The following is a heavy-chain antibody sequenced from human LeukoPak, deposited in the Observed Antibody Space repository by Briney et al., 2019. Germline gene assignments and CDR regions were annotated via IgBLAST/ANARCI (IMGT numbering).Heavy chain of an antibody. J-gene: IGHJ4*02. D-gene: IGHD2-2*01. V-gene: IGHV5-51*01. CDR3: ARLRAPYCSSTSCPPDFDY. CDR1: GYSFTSYW. CDR2: IYPGDSDT. Sequence: GESLNISCKGSGYSFTSYWIGWVRQMPGKGLEWMGIIYPGDSDTRYRPSFQGQVTISADKSINTAYLQWSSLKASDTAMYYCARLRAPYCSSTSCPPDFDYWGQGTLVTVSS.